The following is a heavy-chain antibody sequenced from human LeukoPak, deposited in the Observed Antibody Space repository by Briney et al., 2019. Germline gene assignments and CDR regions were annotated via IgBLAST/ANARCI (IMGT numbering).Heavy chain of an antibody. CDR1: GFTFSSYA. Sequence: GWSLRLSRAASGFTFSSYAMSWVRQAPGKGLEWVSAISGSGGSTYYADSVKGRFTISRDNSKNTLYLQMNSLRAEDTAVYYCAKDRRRYYGSGSYYASDYWGQGTLVIVSS. J-gene: IGHJ4*02. CDR3: AKDRRRYYGSGSYYASDY. V-gene: IGHV3-23*01. D-gene: IGHD3-10*01. CDR2: ISGSGGST.